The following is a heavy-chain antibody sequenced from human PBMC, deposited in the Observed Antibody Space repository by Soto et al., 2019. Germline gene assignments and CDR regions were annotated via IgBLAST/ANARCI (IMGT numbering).Heavy chain of an antibody. V-gene: IGHV1-2*02. CDR1: GYTFTGYY. CDR2: INPNSGGT. CDR3: ASVEMTSYYYDRSGINWFDP. Sequence: ASVKVSCKASGYTFTGYYMHWVRQAPGQGLEWMGWINPNSGGTNYAQKFQGRVTMTRDTSISTAYMELSRLRSDDTAVYYCASVEMTSYYYDRSGINWFDPWGQGTLVTVSS. D-gene: IGHD3-22*01. J-gene: IGHJ5*02.